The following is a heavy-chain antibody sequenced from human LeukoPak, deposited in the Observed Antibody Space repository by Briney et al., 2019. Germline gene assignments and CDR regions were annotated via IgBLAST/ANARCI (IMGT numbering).Heavy chain of an antibody. J-gene: IGHJ4*02. D-gene: IGHD6-13*01. CDR2: FFYSGST. CDR1: GGSISSRPYC. Sequence: SQTLSLTCTVPGGSISSRPYCWGWIRQPPGKGLEGLGSFFYSGSTNYKPSLKTRVTISVDTSKNQFSLKLSSVTAAGTAVYYCARLVVSSWYHEVLLGRDYWGQGTLVTVSS. V-gene: IGHV4-39*01. CDR3: ARLVVSSWYHEVLLGRDY.